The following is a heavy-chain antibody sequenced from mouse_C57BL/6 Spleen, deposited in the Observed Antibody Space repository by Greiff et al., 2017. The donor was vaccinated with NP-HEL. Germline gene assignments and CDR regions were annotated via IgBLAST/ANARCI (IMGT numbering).Heavy chain of an antibody. CDR3: ARGGTTVRGYCDY. J-gene: IGHJ2*01. Sequence: VQLQQSGAELVKPGASVKISCKASGYAFGSYWMNWVKQRPGRGLEGIGQIYPGEGDTTYNGRFKGKATLTADKSSSTAYMQLSSLTSEDSAVYFCARGGTTVRGYCDYWGQGTTLTVSS. D-gene: IGHD1-1*01. CDR2: IYPGEGDT. V-gene: IGHV1-80*01. CDR1: GYAFGSYW.